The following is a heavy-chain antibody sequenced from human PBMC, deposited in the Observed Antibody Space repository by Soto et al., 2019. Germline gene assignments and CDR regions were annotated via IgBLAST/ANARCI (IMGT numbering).Heavy chain of an antibody. V-gene: IGHV1-69*12. Sequence: QVQLVQSGAEVKKPGSSVKVSCKASGGTFSSYAISWVRQAPGQGLEWMGGIIPIFGTANYAQKFQGRVTITADEXTXXAYMEMSSLRSEDTAVYYCARTKEYQLLSLSWFDPWGQGTLVTVSS. CDR2: IIPIFGTA. J-gene: IGHJ5*02. D-gene: IGHD2-2*01. CDR3: ARTKEYQLLSLSWFDP. CDR1: GGTFSSYA.